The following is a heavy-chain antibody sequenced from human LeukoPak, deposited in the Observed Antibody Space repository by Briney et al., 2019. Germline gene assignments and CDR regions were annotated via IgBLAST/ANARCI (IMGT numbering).Heavy chain of an antibody. CDR3: AISAFDY. CDR2: INLSGGST. Sequence: ASVKVSCKASGYTFTSYHMHWVRQAPGQGLEWMGLINLSGGSTTYAQRFQGRVTLTRDTSTSTAYMELGSLRSEDTAVYYCAISAFDYWGQGTLVTVSS. CDR1: GYTFTSYH. D-gene: IGHD1-26*01. J-gene: IGHJ4*02. V-gene: IGHV1-46*01.